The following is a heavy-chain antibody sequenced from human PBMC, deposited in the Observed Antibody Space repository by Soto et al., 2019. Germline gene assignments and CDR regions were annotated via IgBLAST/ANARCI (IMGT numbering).Heavy chain of an antibody. V-gene: IGHV4-34*01. Sequence: SETLSLTCAVYGGSFSGYYWSWIRQPPGKGLEWIGEINHSGSTNYNPSLKSRVTISVDTSKNQFSLKLSSVTAADTAVYYCARRMRGGYYYGRVRASHWFDPWGQGTLVTVSS. CDR1: GGSFSGYY. CDR2: INHSGST. D-gene: IGHD3-22*01. J-gene: IGHJ5*02. CDR3: ARRMRGGYYYGRVRASHWFDP.